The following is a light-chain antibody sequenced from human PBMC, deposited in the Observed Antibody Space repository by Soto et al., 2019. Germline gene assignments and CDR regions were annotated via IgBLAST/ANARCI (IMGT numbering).Light chain of an antibody. J-gene: IGKJ1*01. V-gene: IGKV3-20*01. CDR1: QSVSNNY. CDR2: GAS. Sequence: EIVLTQSPGTLSLSPGERVTLSCRASQSVSNNYLAWYQQKPGQAPRVLIYGASSRATGMPDRFSGSGSGTDFTLTISSVEPEDFAVYYCQQYGSSPKTFGQGTKVEIK. CDR3: QQYGSSPKT.